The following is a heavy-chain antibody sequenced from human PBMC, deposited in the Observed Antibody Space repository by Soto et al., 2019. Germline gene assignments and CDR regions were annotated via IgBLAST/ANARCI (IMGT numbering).Heavy chain of an antibody. CDR1: GYTLTELS. CDR2: FDPEDGET. J-gene: IGHJ4*02. D-gene: IGHD6-19*01. V-gene: IGHV1-24*01. Sequence: ASVKVSCKVSGYTLTELSMHWVRQAPGKGLEWMGGFDPEDGETIYAQKFQGRVTMTEDTSTDTAYMELSSLRSEDTAVYYCATDLRGYSSGWYGVDYWGQGTLVTVPQ. CDR3: ATDLRGYSSGWYGVDY.